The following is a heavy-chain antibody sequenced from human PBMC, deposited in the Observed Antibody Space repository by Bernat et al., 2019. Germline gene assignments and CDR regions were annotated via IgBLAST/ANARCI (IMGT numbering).Heavy chain of an antibody. Sequence: QVQLVESGGGVVQPGRSLRLSCAASGFTFSSYGMHWVRQAPGKGLEWVAVIWYDGSNKYYADSVKGRFTISRDNSKNTLYLQMNSLRAEDTAVYYCVRVGYSYGVGFDYWGQGTLVTVSS. CDR1: GFTFSSYG. D-gene: IGHD5-18*01. J-gene: IGHJ4*02. CDR2: IWYDGSNK. V-gene: IGHV3-33*01. CDR3: VRVGYSYGVGFDY.